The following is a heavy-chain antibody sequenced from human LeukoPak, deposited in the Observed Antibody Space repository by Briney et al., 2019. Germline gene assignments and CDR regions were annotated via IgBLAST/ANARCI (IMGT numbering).Heavy chain of an antibody. Sequence: PSETLSLTCTVSGGSISSYYWSWIRQPAGKGLEWIGRIYTSGSTNYNPSLKSRVTISIDKSKNQFSLKLSSVTAADTAVYYCARYRGANGYYFDYWGQGTLVTVSS. D-gene: IGHD3-10*01. V-gene: IGHV4-4*07. CDR2: IYTSGST. J-gene: IGHJ4*02. CDR1: GGSISSYY. CDR3: ARYRGANGYYFDY.